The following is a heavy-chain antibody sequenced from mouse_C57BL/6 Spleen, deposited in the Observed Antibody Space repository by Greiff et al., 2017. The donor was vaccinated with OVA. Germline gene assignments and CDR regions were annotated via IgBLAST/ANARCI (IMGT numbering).Heavy chain of an antibody. V-gene: IGHV1-58*01. CDR2: IYLGNGYT. Sequence: VRLQQSGAELVRPGSSVKLSCKTSGYTFTSYGINWVKQRPGQGLEWIGYIYLGNGYTEYNEKFKGKATLTSDTSSSTAYMQLSSLTSEDSAIYFCARTYYYGSSGTPFDYWGQGTTLTVSS. CDR1: GYTFTSYG. CDR3: ARTYYYGSSGTPFDY. D-gene: IGHD1-1*01. J-gene: IGHJ2*01.